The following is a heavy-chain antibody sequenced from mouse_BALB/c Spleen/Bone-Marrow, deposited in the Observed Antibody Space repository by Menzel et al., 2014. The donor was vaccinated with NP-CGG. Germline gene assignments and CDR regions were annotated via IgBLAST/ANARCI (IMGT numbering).Heavy chain of an antibody. J-gene: IGHJ4*01. V-gene: IGHV1-14*01. D-gene: IGHD6-2*01. Sequence: EVQLQQSGPELVKPGASVKMSCKASGYTFTSYAMHWVKQKPGQGLEWIGYINPYNDGTKYNEKFKGKATLTSDKSSSAAYMELSSLPSEHSAVYCCARWVSSMDYWGQGTSVTVSS. CDR3: ARWVSSMDY. CDR1: GYTFTSYA. CDR2: INPYNDGT.